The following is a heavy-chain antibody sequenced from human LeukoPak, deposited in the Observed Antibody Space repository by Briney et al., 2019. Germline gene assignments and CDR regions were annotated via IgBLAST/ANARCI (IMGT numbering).Heavy chain of an antibody. CDR1: GGTFSSYT. Sequence: ASVKVSCKASGGTFSSYTISWVRQAPGQGLEWMGRIIPILGIANYARKFQGRVTITADKSTSTAYMELSSLRSEDTAVYYCARVAAVAGTPLRWFDPWGQGTLVTVSS. CDR3: ARVAAVAGTPLRWFDP. J-gene: IGHJ5*02. D-gene: IGHD6-19*01. V-gene: IGHV1-69*02. CDR2: IIPILGIA.